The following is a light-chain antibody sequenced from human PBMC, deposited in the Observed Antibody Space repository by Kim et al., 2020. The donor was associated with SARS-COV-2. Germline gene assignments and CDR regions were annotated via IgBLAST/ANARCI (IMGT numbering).Light chain of an antibody. CDR2: NDN. J-gene: IGLJ3*02. CDR3: GSWDDSLSGRV. Sequence: GQTVTFACSGRRSNVRNNPVTWFQQVPGTAPKLLMSNDNQRPSGVPDRFSASKSGTSASLAISGLQSEDEAVYYCGSWDDSLSGRVFGGGTQLTVL. V-gene: IGLV1-44*01. CDR1: RSNVRNNP.